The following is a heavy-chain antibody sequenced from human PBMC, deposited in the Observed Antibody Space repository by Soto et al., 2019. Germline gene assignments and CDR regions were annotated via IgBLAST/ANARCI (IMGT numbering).Heavy chain of an antibody. J-gene: IGHJ5*02. V-gene: IGHV4-34*01. CDR2: FDHSGSA. CDR1: GGSFSGYF. CDR3: ARGRRGYNWKYAWFDP. Sequence: SETLPLTCAAYGGSFSGYFWSCIRQPPGEGLDWIGEFDHSGSANYNPALQSRATISVDKSKNQFSLKLSSVAAADTAVYYCARGRRGYNWKYAWFDPWGQGTLVT. D-gene: IGHD1-7*01.